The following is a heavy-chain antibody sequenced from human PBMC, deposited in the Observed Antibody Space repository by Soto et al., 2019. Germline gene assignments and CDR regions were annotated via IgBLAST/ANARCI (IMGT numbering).Heavy chain of an antibody. CDR1: GFTVSSNY. J-gene: IGHJ2*01. CDR3: ARDSYSNYYWYFDL. CDR2: IYSGGGT. Sequence: GGSLRLSCAASGFTVSSNYMSWVRQAPGKGLEWVSVIYSGGGTYYADSVKGRFTISRDNSKNTLYLQMNSLRAEDTAVYYCARDSYSNYYWYFDLWGRGTLVTVSS. D-gene: IGHD4-4*01. V-gene: IGHV3-53*01.